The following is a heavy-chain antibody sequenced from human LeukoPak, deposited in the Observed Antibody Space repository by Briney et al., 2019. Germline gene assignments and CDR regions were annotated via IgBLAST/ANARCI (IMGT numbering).Heavy chain of an antibody. CDR1: GDTFTIYA. V-gene: IGHV1-69*06. J-gene: IGHJ4*02. CDR2: IIPIFGTA. CDR3: VRDGAKIVAGCTFYS. D-gene: IGHD3-22*01. Sequence: SVKVSFKASGDTFTIYATSWVRQAPGQGLEWMGGIIPIFGTANNAQKFQGRVTTTADKTTSTAYMQQSSLRSAERAVYYCVRDGAKIVAGCTFYSWGEGAPVT.